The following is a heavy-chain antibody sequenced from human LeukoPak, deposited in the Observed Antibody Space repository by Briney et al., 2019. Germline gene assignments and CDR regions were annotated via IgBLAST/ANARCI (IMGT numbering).Heavy chain of an antibody. D-gene: IGHD2-2*02. CDR2: IFHSGGT. V-gene: IGHV4-38-2*02. CDR3: ARVGCSSPTCYNRGDNWFDP. CDR1: GYSISSGFQ. J-gene: IGHJ5*02. Sequence: KPSETLSLTCTVSGYSISSGFQGGWRRQPPGKGLGGIGNIFHSGGTYYSPSLKSRVTISVDTSKNQFFLNLNSVTVADTAVYYCARVGCSSPTCYNRGDNWFDPWGQGTLVTVSS.